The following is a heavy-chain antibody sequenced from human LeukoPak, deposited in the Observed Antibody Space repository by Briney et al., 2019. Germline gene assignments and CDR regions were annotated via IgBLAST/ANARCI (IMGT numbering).Heavy chain of an antibody. V-gene: IGHV3-30*18. CDR2: ISYDGSNK. CDR1: GFTFSSYG. Sequence: GGSLRLSCAASGFTFSSYGMHWVRQAPGKGLEWVAVISYDGSNKYYADSVKGRFTISRDNSKNTLYLQMNSLRAEDTAVYYCAKEVYSSSSDPPWNYYYYYMDVWGKGTTVTVSS. D-gene: IGHD6-13*01. J-gene: IGHJ6*03. CDR3: AKEVYSSSSDPPWNYYYYYMDV.